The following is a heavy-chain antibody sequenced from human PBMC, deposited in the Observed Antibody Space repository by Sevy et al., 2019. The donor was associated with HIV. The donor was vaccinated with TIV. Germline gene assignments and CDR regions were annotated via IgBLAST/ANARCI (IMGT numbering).Heavy chain of an antibody. J-gene: IGHJ4*02. V-gene: IGHV4-34*01. CDR1: DGSFSGYY. Sequence: SETLSLTCAVHDGSFSGYYWNWIRQLPGKGLEWIGEINESGITYYNPSLKSRVTISVDTSKNQFSLKLSSVTAADTAVYYCARDPSRRRSSPPFDYWGQGTLVTVSS. CDR2: INESGIT. D-gene: IGHD6-13*01. CDR3: ARDPSRRRSSPPFDY.